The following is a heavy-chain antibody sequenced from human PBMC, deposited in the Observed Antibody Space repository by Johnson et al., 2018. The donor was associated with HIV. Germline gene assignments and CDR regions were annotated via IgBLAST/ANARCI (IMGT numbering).Heavy chain of an antibody. CDR2: ISSSSDII. CDR1: AFTFSDYY. CDR3: AIDRDDFLRETENDSFDI. D-gene: IGHD3-3*01. J-gene: IGHJ3*02. Sequence: QVQLVESGGGLVQPGGSLRLSCAASAFTFSDYYMNWIRQAPGKGLEWISYISSSSDIIYYADSVKGRFTISRDNAKNSLYLQMNSLRAEDTAVYYCAIDRDDFLRETENDSFDIWGQGTMVTVSS. V-gene: IGHV3-11*04.